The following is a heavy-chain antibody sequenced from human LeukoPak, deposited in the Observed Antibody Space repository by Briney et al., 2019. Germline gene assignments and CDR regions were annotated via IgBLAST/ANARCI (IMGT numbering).Heavy chain of an antibody. V-gene: IGHV1-8*03. CDR2: MNPNSGNT. CDR1: GYTFTSYD. CDR3: ARGAVRYFARFEAFDI. D-gene: IGHD3-9*01. J-gene: IGHJ3*02. Sequence: ASVKVSCKASGYTFTSYDINWVRQATGQGLEWMGWMNPNSGNTGYAQKFQGRVTITRNTSISTAYMELSSLRSEDTAVYYCARGAVRYFARFEAFDIWGQGTMVTVSS.